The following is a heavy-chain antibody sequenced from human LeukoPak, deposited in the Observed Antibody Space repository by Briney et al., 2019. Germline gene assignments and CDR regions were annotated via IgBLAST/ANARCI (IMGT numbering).Heavy chain of an antibody. Sequence: ASVKVSCKASGYTFTGYYMHWVRQAPGQGLEWMGWINPNSGGTNFAQKFQGRVTMTRDTSISTAYMELSRLRSDDTAVYYCARSASEAAAGEDWFDPWGQGTLVTVSS. CDR2: INPNSGGT. V-gene: IGHV1-2*02. CDR3: ARSASEAAAGEDWFDP. J-gene: IGHJ5*02. CDR1: GYTFTGYY. D-gene: IGHD6-13*01.